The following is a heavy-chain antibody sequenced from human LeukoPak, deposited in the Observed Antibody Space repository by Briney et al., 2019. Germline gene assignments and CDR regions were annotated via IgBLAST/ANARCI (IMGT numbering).Heavy chain of an antibody. Sequence: PGGSLRLSCAASGFTFSSYGMDWVRQAPGKGLEWVSGISPSGDITYYADSVKGRFTISRDNSKNTLYLQMNSLRAEDTAVYYCARPPGGGWYVNFDYWGQGTLVTVSS. D-gene: IGHD6-19*01. V-gene: IGHV3-23*01. CDR3: ARPPGGGWYVNFDY. CDR2: ISPSGDIT. CDR1: GFTFSSYG. J-gene: IGHJ4*02.